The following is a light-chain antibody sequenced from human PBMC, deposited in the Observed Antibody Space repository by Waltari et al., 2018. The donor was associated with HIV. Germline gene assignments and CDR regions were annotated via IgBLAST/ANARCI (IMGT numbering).Light chain of an antibody. V-gene: IGLV2-8*01. CDR2: EVN. CDR1: SSDVGAYNF. CDR3: SSFAGTNSHVV. Sequence: QSALTQPPSASGSPEQSVTISCTGTSSDVGAYNFVSWYQQRPGQAPKLIIFEVNNRPSGFPYRFSGAKSVNTASLTVSGLQAEDEADYYCSSFAGTNSHVVFGGGTKLTVL. J-gene: IGLJ2*01.